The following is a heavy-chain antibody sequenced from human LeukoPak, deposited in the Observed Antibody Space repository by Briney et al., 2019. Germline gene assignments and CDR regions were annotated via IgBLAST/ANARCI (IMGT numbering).Heavy chain of an antibody. Sequence: GGSLRLSCAASGFTFSSYWMSWVRQAPGKGLEWVANIKQDGSEKYYVDSVKGRFTISRDDSKNTLYLQMNSLRVEDTAVYFCARLEKSGFDSPFDFWGQGTLVTVSS. CDR3: ARLEKSGFDSPFDF. J-gene: IGHJ4*02. V-gene: IGHV3-7*03. CDR1: GFTFSSYW. CDR2: IKQDGSEK. D-gene: IGHD1-26*01.